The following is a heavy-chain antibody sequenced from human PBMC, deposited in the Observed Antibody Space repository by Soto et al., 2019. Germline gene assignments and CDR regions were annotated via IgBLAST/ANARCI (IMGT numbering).Heavy chain of an antibody. CDR1: GASISSHY. D-gene: IGHD1-26*01. CDR3: ARPMGTTPAVWYFDL. J-gene: IGHJ2*01. Sequence: QVQLQESGPGLVKPSETLSLTCTVSGASISSHYWSWIRQPPGKGLEWIGYIYYSGSTDYNPSLKSRVTISVDTSKNQLSLRLTSVTVADTAVYYCARPMGTTPAVWYFDLWGRGTLVTVSS. CDR2: IYYSGST. V-gene: IGHV4-59*08.